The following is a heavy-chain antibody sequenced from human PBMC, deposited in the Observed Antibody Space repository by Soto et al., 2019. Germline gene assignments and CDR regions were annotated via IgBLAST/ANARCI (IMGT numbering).Heavy chain of an antibody. D-gene: IGHD3-16*01. Sequence: QVQLVQSGAEVREPGASVKVSCKPSGATFSGNFFHWVRQAPGQGLEWMGWINPDNGDTNYAQKFQDRVTMTRDTSISTAYMDLSRLRSDDTAVYFCTRDRWGANFQYWGQGTLVTVSS. V-gene: IGHV1-2*02. J-gene: IGHJ4*02. CDR3: TRDRWGANFQY. CDR1: GATFSGNF. CDR2: INPDNGDT.